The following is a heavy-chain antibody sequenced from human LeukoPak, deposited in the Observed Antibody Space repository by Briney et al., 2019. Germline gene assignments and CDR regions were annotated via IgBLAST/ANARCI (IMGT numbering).Heavy chain of an antibody. V-gene: IGHV4-39*07. J-gene: IGHJ6*03. Sequence: SETLSLTCTVSGGSISSSSYYWGWIRQPPGKGLEWIGIIYYSGSTYYNPSLKTRVTISVDTSKNQFSLKLSSVTAADTAVYYCARLEYCTNGVCLSGHNYYYYYMDVWGKGTTVTVSS. CDR2: IYYSGST. D-gene: IGHD2-8*01. CDR1: GGSISSSSYY. CDR3: ARLEYCTNGVCLSGHNYYYYYMDV.